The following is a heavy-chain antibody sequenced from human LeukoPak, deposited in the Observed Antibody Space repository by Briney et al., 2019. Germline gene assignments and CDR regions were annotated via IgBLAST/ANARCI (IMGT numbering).Heavy chain of an antibody. CDR3: ARDQFNYFDY. CDR2: ISSSSSYI. CDR1: GFTFSSYS. J-gene: IGHJ4*02. V-gene: IGHV3-21*01. Sequence: GGSLRLSCAASGFTFSSYSMNWVRQAPGEGLEWVSSISSSSSYIYYADSVKGRFTISRDNAKNSLYLQMNSLRAEDTAVYYCARDQFNYFDYWGQGTLVTVSS.